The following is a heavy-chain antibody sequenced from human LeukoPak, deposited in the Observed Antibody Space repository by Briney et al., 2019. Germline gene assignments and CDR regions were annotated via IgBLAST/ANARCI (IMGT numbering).Heavy chain of an antibody. Sequence: ASVKVSCEASGYTFTGYYMHWVRQAPGQGLEWMGWINPNSGGTNYAQKFQGRVTMTRDTSISTAYMELSRLRSDDTAVYYCARDSGGRGHFDFWGQGTLVTVSS. CDR3: ARDSGGRGHFDF. D-gene: IGHD3-16*01. V-gene: IGHV1-2*02. CDR1: GYTFTGYY. J-gene: IGHJ4*02. CDR2: INPNSGGT.